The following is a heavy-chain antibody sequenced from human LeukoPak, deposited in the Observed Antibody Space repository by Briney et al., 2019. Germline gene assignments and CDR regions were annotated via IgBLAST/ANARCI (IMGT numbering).Heavy chain of an antibody. Sequence: PGGSLRLFCAASGFTFSIYGMHWVRQAPGKGREWVAFLVYDGSDKYYAVSVKGRLTTSRDNSKNTLYLQMNSLRAEDTGVYYCAVPYYYDSSGYHDAFDIWGQGTMVTVSS. V-gene: IGHV3-30*02. CDR3: AVPYYYDSSGYHDAFDI. CDR1: GFTFSIYG. D-gene: IGHD3-22*01. J-gene: IGHJ3*02. CDR2: LVYDGSDK.